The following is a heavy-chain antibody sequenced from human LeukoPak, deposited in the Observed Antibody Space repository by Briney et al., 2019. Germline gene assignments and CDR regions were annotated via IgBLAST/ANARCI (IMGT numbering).Heavy chain of an antibody. D-gene: IGHD2-15*01. V-gene: IGHV5-51*01. J-gene: IGHJ6*02. CDR1: GYSFTSFL. CDR3: ARHRGPAGLYYYYGMDV. Sequence: GGALKISWKGSGYSFTSFLIGWVPQVPGKGLEWMGIIYPGDSDTRYSTSFQGQVTISAYNSTSTAYLQWSSLKASDTAMYPCARHRGPAGLYYYYGMDVWGQGTPVTVSS. CDR2: IYPGDSDT.